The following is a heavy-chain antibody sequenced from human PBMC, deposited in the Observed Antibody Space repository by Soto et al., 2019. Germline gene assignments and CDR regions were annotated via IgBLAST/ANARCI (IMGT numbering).Heavy chain of an antibody. CDR1: GYTFTSYG. D-gene: IGHD3-3*01. V-gene: IGHV1-18*04. CDR3: ARDHYDFWSGYYYWFDP. CDR2: ISAYNGNT. J-gene: IGHJ5*02. Sequence: ASVKVSCKASGYTFTSYGISWVRQAPGQGLEWMGWISAYNGNTNYAQKLQGRVTMTTDTSTSTAYMELRSLRSDDTAVYYCARDHYDFWSGYYYWFDPWGQGTLVTSPQ.